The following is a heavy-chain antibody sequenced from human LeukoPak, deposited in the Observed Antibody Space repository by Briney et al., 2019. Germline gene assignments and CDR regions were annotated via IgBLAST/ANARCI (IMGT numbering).Heavy chain of an antibody. CDR1: GYTFTSYD. CDR2: MNPNSGNT. J-gene: IGHJ5*02. V-gene: IGHV1-8*03. D-gene: IGHD2-15*01. Sequence: GASVKVSCKASGYTFTSYDINWVRQATGQGLEWMGWMNPNSGNTGYAQKFQGRVTITRNTSISTAYMELRSLRSDDTAVYYCARDLGYCSGGSCYWGWFDPWGQGTLVTVSS. CDR3: ARDLGYCSGGSCYWGWFDP.